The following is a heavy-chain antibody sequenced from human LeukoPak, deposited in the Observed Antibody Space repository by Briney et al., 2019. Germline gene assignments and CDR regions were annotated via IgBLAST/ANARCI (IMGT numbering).Heavy chain of an antibody. V-gene: IGHV4-34*01. J-gene: IGHJ4*02. D-gene: IGHD2-21*02. CDR3: ARGPRVVTAPPDY. Sequence: SETLSLTCAVYGGSFSGHYWSWIRQPPGKGLEWIGEINHSGSTNYNPSLKSRVTISVDTSKDQFSLKLSSVTAADTAVYYCARGPRVVTAPPDYWGQGTLVTVSS. CDR2: INHSGST. CDR1: GGSFSGHY.